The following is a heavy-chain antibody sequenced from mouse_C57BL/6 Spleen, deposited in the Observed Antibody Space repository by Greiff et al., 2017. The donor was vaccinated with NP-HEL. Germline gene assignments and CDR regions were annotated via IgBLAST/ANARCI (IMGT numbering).Heavy chain of an antibody. J-gene: IGHJ1*03. Sequence: VQLQQSGAELVRPGSSVKLSCKASGYTFTSYWMHWVKQRPIQGLEWIGNIDPSDSETHYNQKFKDKATLTVDKSSSTAYMQLSSLTSEDSAVYYCAVTSTVVARYFDVWGTGTTVTVSS. CDR2: IDPSDSET. V-gene: IGHV1-52*01. CDR1: GYTFTSYW. CDR3: AVTSTVVARYFDV. D-gene: IGHD1-1*01.